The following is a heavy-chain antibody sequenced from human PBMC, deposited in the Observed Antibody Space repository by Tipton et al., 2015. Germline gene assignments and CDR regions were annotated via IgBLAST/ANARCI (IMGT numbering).Heavy chain of an antibody. D-gene: IGHD2-15*01. CDR3: ARSHCSGGSCYYYYGMGV. V-gene: IGHV4/OR15-8*02. J-gene: IGHJ6*02. Sequence: TLSLTCNVSGGSISSNDWWSWVRQSPGKGLEWIGEIYPRGNTIYNPSLESRVSISIDESNNQFSLNLRSVTAADTAVYYCARSHCSGGSCYYYYGMGVWGQGTTVTVSS. CDR2: IYPRGNT. CDR1: GGSISSNDW.